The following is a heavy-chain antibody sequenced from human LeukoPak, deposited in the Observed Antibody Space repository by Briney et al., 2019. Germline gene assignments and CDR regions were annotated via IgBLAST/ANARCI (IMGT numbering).Heavy chain of an antibody. CDR2: IYHSGST. CDR1: GGSISSNNW. CDR3: AKSGDYRFDP. J-gene: IGHJ5*02. D-gene: IGHD7-27*01. V-gene: IGHV4-4*02. Sequence: SETLSLTCAVSGGSISSNNWWTWVRQPPGKGLEWIGEIYHSGSTNHNPSLKSRVTISVDKSKNHFSLTLTSVTAADTAVYYCAKSGDYRFDPWGQGTLVTVSS.